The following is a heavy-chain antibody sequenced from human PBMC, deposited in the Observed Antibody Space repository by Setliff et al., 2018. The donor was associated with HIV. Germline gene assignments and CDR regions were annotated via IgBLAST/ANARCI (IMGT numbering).Heavy chain of an antibody. CDR1: GFTFSTSE. CDR3: ARDWRHGYDLNFDY. D-gene: IGHD5-12*01. J-gene: IGHJ4*02. CDR2: ISGSGSTI. Sequence: LRLSCAASGFTFSTSEMNWVRQAPGKGLEWVSYISGSGSTIYYVDSVKGRFTISRDNAKNSLYLQMNSLRAEDTAMYYCARDWRHGYDLNFDYWGQGTLVTVSS. V-gene: IGHV3-48*03.